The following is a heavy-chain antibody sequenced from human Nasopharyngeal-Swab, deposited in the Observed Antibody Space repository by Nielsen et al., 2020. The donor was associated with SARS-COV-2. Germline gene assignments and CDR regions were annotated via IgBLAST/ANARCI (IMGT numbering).Heavy chain of an antibody. V-gene: IGHV3-30-3*01. CDR1: GLTFSSYA. CDR3: GRDPDDYVGGGGGVFDY. CDR2: ISYDGSNK. D-gene: IGHD3-16*01. J-gene: IGHJ4*02. Sequence: GGSLKISCAASGLTFSSYAMHWVRQAPGKGLEWVAVISYDGSNKYYADSVKGRFTISRENSKNPLYLQMNSRSAEDTVVYYWGRDPDDYVGGGGGVFDYWGQGTLVTVSS.